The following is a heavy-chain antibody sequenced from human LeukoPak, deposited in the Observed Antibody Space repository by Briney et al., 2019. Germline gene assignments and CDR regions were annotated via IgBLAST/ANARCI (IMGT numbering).Heavy chain of an antibody. J-gene: IGHJ4*02. D-gene: IGHD1-26*01. V-gene: IGHV1-69*05. CDR3: ARESKTVGASTVYFDY. CDR1: GGTFSSYA. CDR2: IIPIFGTA. Sequence: ASVKVSCKASGGTFSSYAISWVRQAPGQGLEWMGGIIPIFGTANYAQKFQGRVTITTDESTSTAYMELSSLRSEDTAVYYCARESKTVGASTVYFDYWGQGTLVTVSS.